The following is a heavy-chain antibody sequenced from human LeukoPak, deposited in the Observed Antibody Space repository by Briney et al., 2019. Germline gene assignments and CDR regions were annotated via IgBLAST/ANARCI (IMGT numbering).Heavy chain of an antibody. J-gene: IGHJ4*02. CDR1: GGSFSGYY. V-gene: IGHV4-34*01. Sequence: PSETLSLTCAVYGGSFSGYYWSWIRQPPGKGLEWIGEINHSGSTNYNPSLKSRVTISVDTSKNQFSLKLSSVTAADTAVYYCARSGTRRFYGSGSPPSYWGQGTLVTVSS. CDR3: ARSGTRRFYGSGSPPSY. D-gene: IGHD3-10*01. CDR2: INHSGST.